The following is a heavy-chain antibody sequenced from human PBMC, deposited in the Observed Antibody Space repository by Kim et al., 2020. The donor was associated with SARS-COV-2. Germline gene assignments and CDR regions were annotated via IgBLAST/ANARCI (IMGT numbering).Heavy chain of an antibody. V-gene: IGHV1-3*01. J-gene: IGHJ5*02. CDR3: ARVTRGPYNWFDP. Sequence: YSQKFQGRVTITRDTSASTAYMELSSLRSEDTAVYYCARVTRGPYNWFDPWGQGTLVTVSS. D-gene: IGHD3-10*01.